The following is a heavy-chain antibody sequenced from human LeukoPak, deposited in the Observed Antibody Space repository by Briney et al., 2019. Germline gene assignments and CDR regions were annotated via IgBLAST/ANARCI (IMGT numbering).Heavy chain of an antibody. CDR3: ATSRRERNDAFDI. Sequence: ASVKVSRKVSGYTLTELSMHWVRQAPGKGLEWMGGFDPEDGETIYAQKFQGRVTMTEDTSADTAYMELSSLRSEDTAVYYCATSRRERNDAFDIWGQGTMVTVSS. CDR1: GYTLTELS. D-gene: IGHD1-26*01. CDR2: FDPEDGET. J-gene: IGHJ3*02. V-gene: IGHV1-24*01.